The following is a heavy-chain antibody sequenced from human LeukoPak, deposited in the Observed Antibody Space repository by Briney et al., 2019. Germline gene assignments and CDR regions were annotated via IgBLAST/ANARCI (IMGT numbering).Heavy chain of an antibody. CDR2: IFYSGST. CDR3: ASMGPRGYSYGDAFDI. Sequence: PSETLSLTCTVSGGSISSYYWSWIRQPPGKGLEWIGYIFYSGSTNYNPSLKSRVTISVDTSKNQFSLKLSSVTAADTAVYYCASMGPRGYSYGDAFDIWGQGTMVTVSS. CDR1: GGSISSYY. V-gene: IGHV4-59*08. J-gene: IGHJ3*02. D-gene: IGHD5-18*01.